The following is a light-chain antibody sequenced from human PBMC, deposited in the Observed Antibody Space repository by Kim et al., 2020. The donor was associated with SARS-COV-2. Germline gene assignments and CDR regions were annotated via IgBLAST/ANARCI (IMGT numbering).Light chain of an antibody. J-gene: IGKJ5*01. Sequence: SASVGDRLTITCRASEDIRNDLGWYQQTRGRPPERLFYGASSSQSGLPSRSSGSGSGTDFTLTIRTLQPEDFESYFCLQDKTSPVLFGQGTRLEIK. CDR3: LQDKTSPVL. V-gene: IGKV1-17*01. CDR1: EDIRND. CDR2: GAS.